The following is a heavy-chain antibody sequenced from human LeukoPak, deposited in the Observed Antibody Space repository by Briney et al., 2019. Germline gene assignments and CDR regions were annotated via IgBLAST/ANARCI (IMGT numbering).Heavy chain of an antibody. Sequence: SETLSLTCAVYGGSFSGYYWSWIRQPPGKGLEWIGEINHSGSTNYNPSLKSRVTISVDTSKNQFSLKLSSVTAADTAVYYCARVVSQYGDYAWIVNWFDPWGQGTLVTVSS. CDR1: GGSFSGYY. J-gene: IGHJ5*02. CDR3: ARVVSQYGDYAWIVNWFDP. CDR2: INHSGST. V-gene: IGHV4-34*01. D-gene: IGHD4-17*01.